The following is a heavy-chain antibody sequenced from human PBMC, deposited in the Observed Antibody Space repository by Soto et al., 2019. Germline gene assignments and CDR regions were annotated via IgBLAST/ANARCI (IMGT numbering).Heavy chain of an antibody. J-gene: IGHJ6*02. CDR1: GGSISSYY. CDR2: IYYSGST. CDR3: ARHVPYCSDTSHCAYGMDV. V-gene: IGHV4-59*08. Sequence: PSETLSLTCSVSGGSISSYYWSWIRQPPGKGLEWIGYIYYSGSTNYNPSLKSRVTISVDTSKNQFSLKLSSVTAADTAVYYCARHVPYCSDTSHCAYGMDVWGQGTTDTVSS. D-gene: IGHD2-2*01.